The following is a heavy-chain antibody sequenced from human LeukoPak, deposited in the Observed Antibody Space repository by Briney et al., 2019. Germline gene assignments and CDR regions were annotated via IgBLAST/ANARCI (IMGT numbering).Heavy chain of an antibody. Sequence: SVKVSCKASGGTFSSYAISWVRQAPGQGLEWMGGIIPIFGTANYAQKFQGRVTITADESTSTAYMELSSLRSEDTAVYYCARDLTDHYYGRDYYYYMDVWGKGTTVTVSS. D-gene: IGHD3-10*01. CDR3: ARDLTDHYYGRDYYYYMDV. CDR2: IIPIFGTA. CDR1: GGTFSSYA. V-gene: IGHV1-69*13. J-gene: IGHJ6*03.